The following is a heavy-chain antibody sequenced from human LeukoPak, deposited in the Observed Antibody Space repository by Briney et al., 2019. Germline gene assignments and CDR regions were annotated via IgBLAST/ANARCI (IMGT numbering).Heavy chain of an antibody. CDR3: ARGGFYCGDDCYVDY. D-gene: IGHD2-21*02. J-gene: IGHJ4*02. Sequence: PSETLSLTCAAYGGSLSYYYWSWIRQPPEKGLEWVGEINRSGSTNYNASLKSRVTISVDTSKIQFSLKLSSVTAADTAVYFCARGGFYCGDDCYVDYWGEGTLVTVSS. V-gene: IGHV4-34*01. CDR1: GGSLSYYY. CDR2: INRSGST.